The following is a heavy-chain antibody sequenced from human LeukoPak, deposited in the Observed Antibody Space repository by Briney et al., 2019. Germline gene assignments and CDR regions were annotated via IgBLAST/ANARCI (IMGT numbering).Heavy chain of an antibody. J-gene: IGHJ6*03. Sequence: GGSLRLSCAASRFTFSSYAMSWVRQAPGKGLEWVSAISGSGGSTYYADSVKGRFTISRDNSKNTLYLQMNSLRAEDTAVYYCAKGPLRDCSSTSCCYYYYYYMDVWGKGTTVTVSS. D-gene: IGHD2-2*01. CDR3: AKGPLRDCSSTSCCYYYYYYMDV. CDR1: RFTFSSYA. V-gene: IGHV3-23*01. CDR2: ISGSGGST.